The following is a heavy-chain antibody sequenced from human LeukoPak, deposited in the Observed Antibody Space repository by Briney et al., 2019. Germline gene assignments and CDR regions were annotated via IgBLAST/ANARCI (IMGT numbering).Heavy chain of an antibody. D-gene: IGHD3-10*01. CDR1: GYTFTGYY. CDR2: INPNSGGT. J-gene: IGHJ5*02. Sequence: ASVKVSCKASGYTFTGYYMHWVRQAPGQGLEWMGWINPNSGGTNYAQKFQGRVTRTRDTSISTAYMELSRLRSDDTAVYYCARDSSRGSWFDPWGQGTLVTVSS. V-gene: IGHV1-2*02. CDR3: ARDSSRGSWFDP.